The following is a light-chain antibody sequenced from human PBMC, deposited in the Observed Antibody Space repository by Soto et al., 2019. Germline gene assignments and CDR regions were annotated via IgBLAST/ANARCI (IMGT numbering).Light chain of an antibody. V-gene: IGKV2-30*01. CDR2: MVS. CDR3: TRGTRWPFT. J-gene: IGKJ3*01. CDR1: QSLVYSDGNTY. Sequence: DVVMTQSPLSLPVTLGQPASISCRSSQSLVYSDGNTYFNWFQQMPGQSPRCLMCMVSNRDSGVRASFRGSGSGPDFTLKISRVEAEDVGVYYWTRGTRWPFTFGPGTKVDI.